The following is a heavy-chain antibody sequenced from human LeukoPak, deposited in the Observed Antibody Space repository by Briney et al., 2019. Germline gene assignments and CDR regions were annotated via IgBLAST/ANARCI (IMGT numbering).Heavy chain of an antibody. CDR2: ISNDGTNK. Sequence: PGGSLRLSCAASGFTFSSYGMHWVRQAPGKGLEWVAVISNDGTNKGYADSVKGRFTISRDNSKNTLYLQMNSLRAEDTAVYYCAKGYYDSALRWFDPWGQGTLVTVSS. D-gene: IGHD3-22*01. CDR3: AKGYYDSALRWFDP. J-gene: IGHJ5*02. CDR1: GFTFSSYG. V-gene: IGHV3-30*18.